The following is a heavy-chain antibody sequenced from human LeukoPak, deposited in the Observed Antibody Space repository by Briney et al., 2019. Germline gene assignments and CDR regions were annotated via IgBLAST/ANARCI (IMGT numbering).Heavy chain of an antibody. CDR3: ARGNDFWSGYSGTYGMDV. J-gene: IGHJ6*02. D-gene: IGHD3-3*01. CDR1: GGSISSSSYY. Sequence: SETLSLTCTVSGGSISSSSYYWGWIRQPPGKGLEWIGSIYYSGSTNYNPSLKSRVTISVDTSKNQFSLKLSSVTAADTAVYYCARGNDFWSGYSGTYGMDVWGQGTTVTVSS. CDR2: IYYSGST. V-gene: IGHV4-39*07.